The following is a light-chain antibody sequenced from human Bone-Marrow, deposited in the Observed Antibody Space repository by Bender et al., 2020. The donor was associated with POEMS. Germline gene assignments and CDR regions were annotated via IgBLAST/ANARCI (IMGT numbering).Light chain of an antibody. CDR1: SIPKQY. CDR2: KDS. J-gene: IGLJ3*02. V-gene: IGLV3-25*02. CDR3: QIANADWA. Sequence: SYDLTQPPSVSVSPGQTATITCSGDSIPKQYVYWHQQKPGQAPVVIIHKDSVRPSGVPDRFFGSSSGTTATLTITAVQVEDEADYYCQIANADWAFGGGTSLTVL.